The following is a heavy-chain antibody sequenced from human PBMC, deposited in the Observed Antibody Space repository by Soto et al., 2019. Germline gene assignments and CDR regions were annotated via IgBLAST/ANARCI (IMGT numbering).Heavy chain of an antibody. CDR3: AKDQNHSNYPYYYYYYGMDV. Sequence: GGSLRLSCAASGFTFSSYGMHWVRQAPGKGLEWVAVISYDGSNKYYADSVKGRFTISRDNSKNTLYLQMNSLRAEDTAVYYCAKDQNHSNYPYYYYYYGMDVWGQGTTVTVSS. J-gene: IGHJ6*02. CDR2: ISYDGSNK. CDR1: GFTFSSYG. D-gene: IGHD4-4*01. V-gene: IGHV3-30*18.